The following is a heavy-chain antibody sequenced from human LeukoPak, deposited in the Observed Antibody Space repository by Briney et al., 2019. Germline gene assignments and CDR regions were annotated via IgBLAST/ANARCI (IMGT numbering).Heavy chain of an antibody. CDR3: ARDSWYGSGSYGSLLYYYGVDV. D-gene: IGHD3-10*01. Sequence: GRSLRLSCAAFGFIFSSYAMHWVRQAPGKGLEWVARISYDGSSKYYADSVKGRFTISRDNSKNTLYLQMNSLRAEDTAVYYCARDSWYGSGSYGSLLYYYGVDVWGKGTTVTVSS. CDR1: GFIFSSYA. V-gene: IGHV3-30*04. J-gene: IGHJ6*04. CDR2: ISYDGSSK.